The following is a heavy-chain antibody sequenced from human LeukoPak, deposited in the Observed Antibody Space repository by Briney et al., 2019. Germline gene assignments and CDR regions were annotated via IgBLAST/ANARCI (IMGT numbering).Heavy chain of an antibody. J-gene: IGHJ5*02. D-gene: IGHD3-22*01. V-gene: IGHV4-39*07. CDR3: ARINSHSDNYYYPWFDP. CDR1: GGSISTITYY. CDR2: MYYRGNT. Sequence: SETLSLTCTVSGGSISTITYYWGWIRQPPGKGLEWVGHMYYRGNTFYNLSLKSRVTISIDTSKNQFFLKLTSVTAADTALYYCARINSHSDNYYYPWFDPWGQGILVTVSS.